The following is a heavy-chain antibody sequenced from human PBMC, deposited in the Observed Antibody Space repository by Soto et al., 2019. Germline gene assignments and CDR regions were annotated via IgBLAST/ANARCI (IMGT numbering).Heavy chain of an antibody. Sequence: GGSLRLSCAASGFTVSSNYMSWVRQAPGKVLEWVSVIYSGGSTYYADSVKGRFTISRDNSKNTLYLQMNSLRAEDTAVYYCARDLAAAGTGYYYGMDVWGQGTTVTVSS. J-gene: IGHJ6*02. CDR1: GFTVSSNY. V-gene: IGHV3-66*01. CDR3: ARDLAAAGTGYYYGMDV. CDR2: IYSGGST. D-gene: IGHD6-13*01.